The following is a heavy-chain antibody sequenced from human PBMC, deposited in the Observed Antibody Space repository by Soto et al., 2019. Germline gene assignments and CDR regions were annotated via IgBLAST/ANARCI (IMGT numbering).Heavy chain of an antibody. D-gene: IGHD6-13*01. J-gene: IGHJ1*01. Sequence: EVQLVESGGGLVKPVGSLRLSCAASGFNFSSYSMNWARQAPGKGLEWVSSISSSSSYIYYADSVKGRFTIPRNNAKNSLYLQMNSLRTEDTAVYYWARDHEPYISAAGPEYFQHWGQGTLVTVSS. V-gene: IGHV3-21*01. CDR1: GFNFSSYS. CDR3: ARDHEPYISAAGPEYFQH. CDR2: ISSSSSYI.